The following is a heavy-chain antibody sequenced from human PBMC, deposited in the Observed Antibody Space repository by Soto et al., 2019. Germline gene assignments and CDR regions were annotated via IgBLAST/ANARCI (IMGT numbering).Heavy chain of an antibody. V-gene: IGHV3-64*02. CDR1: GFIFSSYS. CDR3: ASVGSGYDY. D-gene: IGHD5-12*01. Sequence: PGGSLRLSCAASGFIFSSYSMHWVRQAPGKRLEYVSAISYGGTTYYADSVKGRFTISRDNSKNTLYLQMGSLRAEDMAVYYCASVGSGYDYSGQGTLVTVSS. J-gene: IGHJ4*02. CDR2: ISYGGTT.